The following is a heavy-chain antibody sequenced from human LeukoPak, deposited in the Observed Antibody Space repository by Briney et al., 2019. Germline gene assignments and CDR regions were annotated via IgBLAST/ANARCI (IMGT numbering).Heavy chain of an antibody. D-gene: IGHD1-26*01. CDR2: IYSGGST. V-gene: IGHV3-66*01. CDR3: ASGSPFDY. CDR1: GGSISSYY. J-gene: IGHJ4*02. Sequence: ETLSLTCTVSGGSISSYYWSWVRQAPGKGLEWVSVIYSGGSTYYADSVKGRFTISGDNSKNTLYLQMNSLRAEDTAVYYCASGSPFDYWGQGTLVTVSS.